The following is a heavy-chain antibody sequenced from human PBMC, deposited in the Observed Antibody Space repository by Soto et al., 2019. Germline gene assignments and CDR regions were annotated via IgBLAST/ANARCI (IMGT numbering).Heavy chain of an antibody. CDR2: ISYDGSKK. V-gene: IGHV3-30-3*01. CDR1: GFTFSSLG. D-gene: IGHD2-2*03. J-gene: IGHJ4*02. CDR3: ARERGWIWAPFDN. Sequence: QVKLVESGGGVVQPGRSLRLSCAASGFTFSSLGMDWVRQAPGKGLEWVALISYDGSKKYYGDSVKGRFTISRDNSRNTLHLQMNGLSPEDTGVYYGARERGWIWAPFDNWGQGTLVTVSS.